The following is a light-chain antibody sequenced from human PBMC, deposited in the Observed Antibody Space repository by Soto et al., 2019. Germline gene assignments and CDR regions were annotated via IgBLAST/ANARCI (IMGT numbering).Light chain of an antibody. CDR2: YAS. Sequence: EIVLTQSPATLSLSPGERATLSCRASQNISIYLAWYQQKPGQAPRLLIYYASHRATGIPARFSGSGSGTDFTLTISSLEPEDCAVYYCQQCNNWPPEITFGQGTRLENK. CDR3: QQCNNWPPEIT. J-gene: IGKJ5*01. V-gene: IGKV3-11*01. CDR1: QNISIY.